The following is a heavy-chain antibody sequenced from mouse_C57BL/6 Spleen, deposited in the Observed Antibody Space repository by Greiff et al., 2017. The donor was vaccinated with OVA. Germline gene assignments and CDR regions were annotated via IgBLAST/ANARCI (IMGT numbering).Heavy chain of an antibody. CDR3: ARSRDYFDY. CDR1: GYTFTSYW. Sequence: VQLQQPGAELVKPGASVKVSCKATGYTFTSYWMHWVKQRPGQGLEWIGRIHPFDSDTNYNQKLKGSATLTVDKSSSTAYMQLSSLPSEDSAVYYCARSRDYFDYWGQGTTLTVSS. J-gene: IGHJ2*01. CDR2: IHPFDSDT. V-gene: IGHV1-74*01. D-gene: IGHD1-1*01.